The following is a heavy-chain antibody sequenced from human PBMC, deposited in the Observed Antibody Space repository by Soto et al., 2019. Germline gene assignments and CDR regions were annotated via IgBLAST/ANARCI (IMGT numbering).Heavy chain of an antibody. CDR2: INYSGSI. CDR3: GGWLYGSATFSKKDS. J-gene: IGHJ4*02. V-gene: IGHV4-34*01. D-gene: IGHD3-10*01. Sequence: QVQLHQWGAGLLKPSETLSLTCDVSGGPFSNYFWTWIRQPPGKGLEWIGEINYSGSINYNPSLKSRGTISIDTSKKQFSLRVNSVTAADTAMYYCGGWLYGSATFSKKDSWGQGTLVSVSS. CDR1: GGPFSNYF.